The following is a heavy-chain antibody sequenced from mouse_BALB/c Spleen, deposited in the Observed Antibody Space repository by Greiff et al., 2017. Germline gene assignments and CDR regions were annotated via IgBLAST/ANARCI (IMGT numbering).Heavy chain of an antibody. J-gene: IGHJ3*01. D-gene: IGHD1-1*01. V-gene: IGHV10-1*02. CDR3: VRNYGAY. Sequence: EVQLVESGGGLVQPKGSLKLSCAASGFTFNTYAMNWVRQAPGKGLEWVARIRSKSNNYATYYADSVKDRFTISRDDSQSMLYLQMNNLKTEDTAMYYCVRNYGAYWGQGTLVTVSA. CDR1: GFTFNTYA. CDR2: IRSKSNNYAT.